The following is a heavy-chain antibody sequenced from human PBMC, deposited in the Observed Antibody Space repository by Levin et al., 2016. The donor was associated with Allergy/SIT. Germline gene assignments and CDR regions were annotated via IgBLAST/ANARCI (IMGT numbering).Heavy chain of an antibody. CDR3: AREGELRFLEWLLDY. CDR1: GGSISSGSYY. CDR2: IYTSGST. Sequence: SETLSLTCTVSGGSISSGSYYWSWIRQPAGKGLEWIGRIYTSGSTNYNPSLKSRVTISVDTSKNQFSLKLSSVTAADTVVYYCAREGELRFLEWLLDYWGQGTLVTVSS. D-gene: IGHD3-3*01. J-gene: IGHJ4*02. V-gene: IGHV4-61*02.